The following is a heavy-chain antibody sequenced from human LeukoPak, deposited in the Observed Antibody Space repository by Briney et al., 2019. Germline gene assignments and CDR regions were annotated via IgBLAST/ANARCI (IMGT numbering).Heavy chain of an antibody. J-gene: IGHJ4*02. CDR3: AKDRYDSSGYDY. D-gene: IGHD3-22*01. CDR1: GFTFSSYA. Sequence: GGSLRLSCAASGFTFSSYAMSWVRQAPGKGLEWVSAISGSGGSTYYADSVKGRFTISRDNSKNTLYLQMNSLRAEDTAVYYRAKDRYDSSGYDYWGQGTLVTVSS. V-gene: IGHV3-23*01. CDR2: ISGSGGST.